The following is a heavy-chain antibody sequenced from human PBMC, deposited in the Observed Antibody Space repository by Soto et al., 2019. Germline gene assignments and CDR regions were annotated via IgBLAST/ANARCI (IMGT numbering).Heavy chain of an antibody. D-gene: IGHD2-15*01. Sequence: DVQLLESGGGLVQPEGSLRLSCAASGFTFSSYAMGWVRHGPGKGLEWVAVVSIGGSTHYAYSVRGRFTISRDNSKNTLSLQMNSLTAEDTAVYFCAKLRGAGGHFDYWGQGALVPVAS. J-gene: IGHJ4*02. V-gene: IGHV3-23*01. CDR2: VSIGGST. CDR3: AKLRGAGGHFDY. CDR1: GFTFSSYA.